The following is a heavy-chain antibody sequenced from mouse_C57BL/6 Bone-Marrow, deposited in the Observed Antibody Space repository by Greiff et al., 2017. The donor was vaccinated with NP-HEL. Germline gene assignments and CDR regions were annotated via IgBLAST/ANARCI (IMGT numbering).Heavy chain of an antibody. CDR3: ARRGAMDY. V-gene: IGHV5-15*04. CDR2: ISNLAYSI. CDR1: GFTFSDYG. J-gene: IGHJ4*01. Sequence: EVQGVESGGGLVQPGGSLKLSCAASGFTFSDYGMAWVRQAPRKGPEWVEFISNLAYSIYYADTVTGRFTISRENAKNTLYLEMSSLRSEDTAMYYCARRGAMDYWGQGTSVTVSS.